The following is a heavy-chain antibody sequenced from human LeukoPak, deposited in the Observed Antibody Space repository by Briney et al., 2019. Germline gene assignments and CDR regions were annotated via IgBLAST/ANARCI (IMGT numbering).Heavy chain of an antibody. CDR2: IYSGGST. CDR1: GFTCDDYA. CDR3: AKKSYYYDSSGYLNDAFDI. Sequence: PGGSLRLSCAASGFTCDDYAMHWVRQAPGKGLEWVSVIYSGGSTYYADSVKGRFTISRDNSKNTLYLQMNSLRAEDTAVYYCAKKSYYYDSSGYLNDAFDIWGQGTMVTVSS. J-gene: IGHJ3*02. V-gene: IGHV3-53*01. D-gene: IGHD3-22*01.